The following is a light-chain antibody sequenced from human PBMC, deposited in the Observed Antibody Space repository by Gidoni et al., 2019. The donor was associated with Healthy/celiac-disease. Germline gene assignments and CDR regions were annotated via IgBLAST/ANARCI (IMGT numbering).Light chain of an antibody. CDR2: GTN. CDR3: NSRDSSGNHVV. CDR1: SLRSYY. J-gene: IGLJ2*01. V-gene: IGLV3-19*01. Sequence: SSERTQDPAVSVTWGQTVRITCQGDSLRSYYASWYQQKPGKSPVLVIYGTNNRPSGIPDRFSGASSGTTASLTITGAQAEDDADYYCNSRDSSGNHVVFGGGTKLTVL.